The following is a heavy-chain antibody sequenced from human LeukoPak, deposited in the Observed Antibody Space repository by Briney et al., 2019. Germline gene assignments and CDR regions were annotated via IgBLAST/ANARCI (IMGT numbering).Heavy chain of an antibody. CDR2: IITIVGIA. CDR3: ARGVGYYDSSSSHFDY. J-gene: IGHJ4*02. Sequence: ASVKLSCKASGGTFSSYTISWVRQAPGQGVGWMGRIITIVGIANNAQKFHGRVTITADTSTSTAYMELSSLRSEHTAVYYCARGVGYYDSSSSHFDYWGQGTLVTASS. V-gene: IGHV1-69*02. D-gene: IGHD3-22*01. CDR1: GGTFSSYT.